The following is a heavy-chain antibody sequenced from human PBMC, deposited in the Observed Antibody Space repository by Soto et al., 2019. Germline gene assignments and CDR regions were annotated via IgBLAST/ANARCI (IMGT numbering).Heavy chain of an antibody. Sequence: SVKVSCKASGGTFSSYAISWVRQAPGQVLEWMGGIIPIFGTANYAQKFQGRVTITADKSTSTAYMELSSLRSEDTAVYYCARQERLGYCSSTSCYRRAFDIWGQGTMVTVS. J-gene: IGHJ3*02. CDR3: ARQERLGYCSSTSCYRRAFDI. D-gene: IGHD2-2*01. V-gene: IGHV1-69*06. CDR2: IIPIFGTA. CDR1: GGTFSSYA.